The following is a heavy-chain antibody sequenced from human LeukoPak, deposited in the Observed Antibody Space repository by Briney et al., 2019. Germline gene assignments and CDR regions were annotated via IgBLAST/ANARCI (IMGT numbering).Heavy chain of an antibody. Sequence: GGSPRLSCVASGFTFSSYLMKWVRQAPRKGLDWVSYISSRSTTIYYADSVKGRFTISRGNAKNSVYLQMNSLRAEDTAVYYCARGNSYYYYMDVWGKGTTVTVSS. V-gene: IGHV3-48*01. CDR1: GFTFSSYL. J-gene: IGHJ6*03. CDR3: ARGNSYYYYMDV. CDR2: ISSRSTTI.